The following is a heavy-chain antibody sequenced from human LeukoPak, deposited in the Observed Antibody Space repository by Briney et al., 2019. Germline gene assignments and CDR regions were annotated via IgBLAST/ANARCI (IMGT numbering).Heavy chain of an antibody. V-gene: IGHV4-4*07. Sequence: SETLSLTCTVSGGSISSYYWSWIRQPAGKGLEWIGRIYTSGSTNYNPSLKSRVTMSVDTSKNQFSLKLSSVTAADTAVYYCARLRWDLSLVPNAFDIWGQGTMVTVSS. CDR1: GGSISSYY. CDR2: IYTSGST. CDR3: ARLRWDLSLVPNAFDI. J-gene: IGHJ3*02. D-gene: IGHD6-13*01.